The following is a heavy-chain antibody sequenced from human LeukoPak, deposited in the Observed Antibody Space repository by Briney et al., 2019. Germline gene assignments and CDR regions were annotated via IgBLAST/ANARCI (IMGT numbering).Heavy chain of an antibody. CDR1: GGSISDYY. Sequence: SETLSLTCTVSGGSISDYYWGWIRQPPGKGLEWIGYIYYSGSTNYNPSLKSRVTISVDTSKNQFSLKLSSVTAADTAVYYCAGEVAATRSFDYWGQGTLVTVSS. D-gene: IGHD2-15*01. CDR3: AGEVAATRSFDY. CDR2: IYYSGST. J-gene: IGHJ4*02. V-gene: IGHV4-59*01.